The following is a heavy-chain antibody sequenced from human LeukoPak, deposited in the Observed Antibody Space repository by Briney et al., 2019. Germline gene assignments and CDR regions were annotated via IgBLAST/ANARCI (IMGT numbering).Heavy chain of an antibody. J-gene: IGHJ2*01. CDR3: ARDWVGWAPIYFDL. CDR1: GGSISSYF. D-gene: IGHD2-2*03. CDR2: IYTSGST. Sequence: PSHTLSLTCTAAGGSISSYFWSWIRQPAGQGLEWIGRIYTSGSTNYNPSLKSRVTMSVDTSKNQFSLKLSSVTAGDTAVYYCARDWVGWAPIYFDLWGRGTLVTVSS. V-gene: IGHV4-4*07.